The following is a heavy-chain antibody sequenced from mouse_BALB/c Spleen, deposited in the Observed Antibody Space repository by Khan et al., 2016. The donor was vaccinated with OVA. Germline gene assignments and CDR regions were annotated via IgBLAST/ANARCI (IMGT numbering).Heavy chain of an antibody. CDR3: AQTARIKY. V-gene: IGHV3-2*02. Sequence: EVQLVESGPGLVKPSQSLSLTCTVTGYSITSGYGCNWIRQFPGNQLEWMGYISYSGSTNYNPSLKSRISITRDTSKNHFFLQLNSVTTEDTATYYCAQTARIKYWGQGTTLTVSS. D-gene: IGHD1-2*01. J-gene: IGHJ2*01. CDR2: ISYSGST. CDR1: GYSITSGYG.